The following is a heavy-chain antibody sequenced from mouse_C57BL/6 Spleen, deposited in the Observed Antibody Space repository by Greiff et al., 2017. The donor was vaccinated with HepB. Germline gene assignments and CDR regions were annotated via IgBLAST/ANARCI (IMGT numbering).Heavy chain of an antibody. Sequence: DVMLVESGGGLVKPGGSLKLSCAASGFTFSDYGMHWVRQAPEKGLEWVAYISSGSSTIYYADTVKGRFTISRDNAKNTPFLQLTSLRSEDTAMYYCAREEYYYGSSRYFDVWGTGTTVTVSS. J-gene: IGHJ1*03. CDR3: AREEYYYGSSRYFDV. V-gene: IGHV5-17*01. D-gene: IGHD1-1*01. CDR2: ISSGSSTI. CDR1: GFTFSDYG.